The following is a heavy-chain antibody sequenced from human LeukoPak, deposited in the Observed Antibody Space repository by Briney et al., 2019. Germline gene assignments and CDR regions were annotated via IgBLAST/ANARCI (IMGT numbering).Heavy chain of an antibody. J-gene: IGHJ6*02. V-gene: IGHV3-23*01. CDR2: ISGSGGST. CDR1: GFTFSSYA. CDR3: AKGVLYCTNGVCHKSYYYYGMDV. Sequence: GGSLRLSCAASGFTFSSYAMSWVRQAPGKGLEWVSAISGSGGSTYYADSVKGRFTISRDNSKSTLYLQMNSLRAEDTAVYYCAKGVLYCTNGVCHKSYYYYGMDVWGQGTTVTVSS. D-gene: IGHD2-8*01.